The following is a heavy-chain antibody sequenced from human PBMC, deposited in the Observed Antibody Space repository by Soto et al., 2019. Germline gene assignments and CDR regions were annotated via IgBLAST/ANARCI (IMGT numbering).Heavy chain of an antibody. CDR3: ARGAVYDYIWGSYRYKSGFYY. D-gene: IGHD3-16*02. Sequence: GASVKVSCKASGYTFTGYYMHWVRQAPGQGLEWMGWINPNSGGTNYAQKFQGWVTMTRDTSISTAYMELSRLRSDDTAVYYCARGAVYDYIWGSYRYKSGFYYWGQGTLVTVSS. J-gene: IGHJ4*02. V-gene: IGHV1-2*04. CDR1: GYTFTGYY. CDR2: INPNSGGT.